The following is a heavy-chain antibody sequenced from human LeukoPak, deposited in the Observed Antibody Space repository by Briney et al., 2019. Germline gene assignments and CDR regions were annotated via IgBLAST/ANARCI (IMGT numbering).Heavy chain of an antibody. Sequence: SETLSLTCAVYGGSFSGYYWSWIRQPPGKGLEWIGEINHSGSTNYNPSLKRRVTISVDTSKNQFSLKLSSVTAADTAFYYCARVVYRGENWFDPWGEGTLVTVSS. CDR2: INHSGST. CDR3: ARVVYRGENWFDP. D-gene: IGHD3-10*01. V-gene: IGHV4-34*01. CDR1: GGSFSGYY. J-gene: IGHJ5*02.